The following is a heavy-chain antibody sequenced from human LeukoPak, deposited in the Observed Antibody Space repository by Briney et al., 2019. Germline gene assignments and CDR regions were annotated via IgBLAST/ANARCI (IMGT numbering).Heavy chain of an antibody. Sequence: GGSLRLSCAASGFTFSSYGMHWVRQAPGKGLEWVAFIRYDGSNKYYADSVKGRFTISRDNSKNTLYLQMNSLRPEDTAVYYCAKDSKRWKTYYYEAGSYYFDYWGQGTRVTVSS. J-gene: IGHJ4*02. CDR2: IRYDGSNK. CDR1: GFTFSSYG. D-gene: IGHD3-10*01. CDR3: AKDSKRWKTYYYEAGSYYFDY. V-gene: IGHV3-30*02.